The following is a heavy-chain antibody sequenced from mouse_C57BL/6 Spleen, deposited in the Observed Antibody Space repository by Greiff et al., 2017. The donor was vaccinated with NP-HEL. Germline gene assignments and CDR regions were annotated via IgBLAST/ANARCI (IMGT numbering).Heavy chain of an antibody. CDR3: VRSSYDY. Sequence: EVQLQQSGPELVKPGASVKISCKASGYTFTDYYMNWVKQSHGKSLEWIGDINPNNGGTSYNQKFKGKATLTVDKSSSTAYMELRSLTSEDSAVYYCVRSSYDYWGQGTTLTVSS. CDR1: GYTFTDYY. J-gene: IGHJ2*01. D-gene: IGHD1-1*01. CDR2: INPNNGGT. V-gene: IGHV1-26*01.